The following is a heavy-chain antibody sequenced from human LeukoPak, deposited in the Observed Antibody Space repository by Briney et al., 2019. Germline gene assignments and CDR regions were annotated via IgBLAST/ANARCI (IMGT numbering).Heavy chain of an antibody. CDR2: IYPGDSDT. CDR3: TRSPDIDILTGYSRYYFDY. J-gene: IGHJ4*02. Sequence: GESLKISCKGSGYSSTSYWIGWVRQMPGKGLEWMGIIYPGDSDTRYSPSFQGQGTISADKSISTAYLQWNSLKASDTAIYYCTRSPDIDILTGYSRYYFDYWGQGTLVTVSS. CDR1: GYSSTSYW. V-gene: IGHV5-51*01. D-gene: IGHD3-9*01.